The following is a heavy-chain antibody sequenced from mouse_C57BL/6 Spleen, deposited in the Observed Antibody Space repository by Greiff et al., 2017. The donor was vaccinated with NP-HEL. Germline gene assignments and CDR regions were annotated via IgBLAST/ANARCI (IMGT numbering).Heavy chain of an antibody. CDR2: IHPNSGST. Sequence: VQLQQPGAELVKPGASVKLSCKASGYTFTSYWMHWVKQRPGQGLEWIGMIHPNSGSTNYKEKFKSKATLTVDKSSSTAYMQLSSLTSEDSAVYYCARSDCYYVGYWGQGTTLTVSS. CDR1: GYTFTSYW. CDR3: ARSDCYYVGY. V-gene: IGHV1-64*01. J-gene: IGHJ2*01.